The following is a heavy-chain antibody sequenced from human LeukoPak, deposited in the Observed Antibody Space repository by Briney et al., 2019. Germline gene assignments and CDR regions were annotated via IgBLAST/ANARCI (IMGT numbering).Heavy chain of an antibody. CDR1: GGSFSGYY. V-gene: IGHV4-34*01. J-gene: IGHJ6*03. CDR3: ARGWGRFLEWLHPRYYYYMDV. Sequence: PSETLSLTCAVYGGSFSGYYWSWIRKPPGKGLEWIGEINHSGSTNYNPSLKSRVTISVDTSKNQFSLKLSSVTAADTAVYYCARGWGRFLEWLHPRYYYYMDVWGKGTTVTVSS. CDR2: INHSGST. D-gene: IGHD3-3*01.